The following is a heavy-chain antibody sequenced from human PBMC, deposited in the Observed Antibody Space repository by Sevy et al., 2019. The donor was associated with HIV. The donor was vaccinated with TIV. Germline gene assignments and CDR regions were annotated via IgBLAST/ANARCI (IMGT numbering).Heavy chain of an antibody. J-gene: IGHJ4*02. V-gene: IGHV3-53*01. D-gene: IGHD7-27*01. Sequence: GGSLRLSCAASGFSVRDNSMSWVRQAPGQGLEWVSVISAGISTYYAESVQGRFTISRDISGNMVYLQMNSLRPEDTAHYYCTGDNWDHGSRSFYFASWGQGTLVTVSS. CDR3: TGDNWDHGSRSFYFAS. CDR1: GFSVRDNS. CDR2: ISAGIST.